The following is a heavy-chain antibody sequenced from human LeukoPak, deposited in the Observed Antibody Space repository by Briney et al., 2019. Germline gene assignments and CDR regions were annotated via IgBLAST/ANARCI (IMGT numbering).Heavy chain of an antibody. D-gene: IGHD6-19*01. Sequence: SETLSLTCTVSGGSINSYYWSWIRQPPGKGLEWIGYIYYSGSTNYNPSLKSRVTISVDTSKKQFSLKLSSVTAADTAVYYCARVPVGGSGWYYFDYWGQGTLVTVSS. J-gene: IGHJ4*02. CDR2: IYYSGST. V-gene: IGHV4-59*01. CDR3: ARVPVGGSGWYYFDY. CDR1: GGSINSYY.